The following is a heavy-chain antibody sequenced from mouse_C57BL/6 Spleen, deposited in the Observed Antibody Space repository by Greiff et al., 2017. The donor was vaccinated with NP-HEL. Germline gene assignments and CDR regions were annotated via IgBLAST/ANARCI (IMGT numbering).Heavy chain of an antibody. Sequence: VKLQQSGAELVRPGASVTLSCKASGYTFTDYEMHWVKQTPVHGLEWIGAIDPETGGTAYNQKFKGKAILTADKSSSTAYMELRSLTSEDSAVYYCTRRHYGSSSYAMDYWGQGTSVTVSS. CDR2: IDPETGGT. CDR3: TRRHYGSSSYAMDY. V-gene: IGHV1-15*01. J-gene: IGHJ4*01. CDR1: GYTFTDYE. D-gene: IGHD1-1*01.